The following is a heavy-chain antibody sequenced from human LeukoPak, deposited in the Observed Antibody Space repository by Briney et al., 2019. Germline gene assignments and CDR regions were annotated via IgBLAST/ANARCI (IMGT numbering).Heavy chain of an antibody. CDR1: GFTFSSYS. J-gene: IGHJ3*02. CDR2: ISSSSTTI. CDR3: ARDVERYSGTYAFDI. Sequence: GGSLRLSCAASGFTFSSYSMNWVRQAPGKGLEWVSYISSSSTTIYYADSVKGRFTISRDNAKNSLYLQMNSLRAEDTAVYYCARDVERYSGTYAFDIWGQGTMVTVSS. V-gene: IGHV3-48*04. D-gene: IGHD1-26*01.